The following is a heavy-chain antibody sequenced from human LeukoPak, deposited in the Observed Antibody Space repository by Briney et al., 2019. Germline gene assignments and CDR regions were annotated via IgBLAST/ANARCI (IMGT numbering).Heavy chain of an antibody. V-gene: IGHV4-4*07. D-gene: IGHD6-6*01. J-gene: IGHJ4*02. Sequence: SETLSLTCTVSGVSISGYFRSWIRQPAGKGLEWIGRIYSSGSTSYNPSLKSRVTMSVDSSKNQFSLNLRSVTAADTAVYYCARDVSTSSPFDSWGQGTLVTVSS. CDR3: ARDVSTSSPFDS. CDR1: GVSISGYF. CDR2: IYSSGST.